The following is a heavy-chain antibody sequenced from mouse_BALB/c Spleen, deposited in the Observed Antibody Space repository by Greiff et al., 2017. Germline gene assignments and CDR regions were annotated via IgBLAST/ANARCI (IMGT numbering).Heavy chain of an antibody. Sequence: EVKLMESGGGLVKPGGSLKLSCAASGFTFSDYYMYWVRQTPEKRLEWVATISDGGSYTYYPDSVKGRFTISRDNAKNNLYLQMSSLKSEDTAMYYCARDRATAWYFDVWGAGTTVTVSS. V-gene: IGHV5-4*02. CDR3: ARDRATAWYFDV. CDR1: GFTFSDYY. CDR2: ISDGGSYT. J-gene: IGHJ1*01. D-gene: IGHD3-3*01.